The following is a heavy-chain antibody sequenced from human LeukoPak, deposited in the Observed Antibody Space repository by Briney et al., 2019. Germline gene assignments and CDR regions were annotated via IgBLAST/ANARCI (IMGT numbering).Heavy chain of an antibody. CDR2: INPNSGGT. V-gene: IGHV1-2*02. CDR3: ARDWAPYSSWYYMDV. CDR1: GYTFTGYY. Sequence: GASVKVSCKASGYTFTGYYMHWVRQAPGQGLEWMGWINPNSGGTNYAQKFQGRVTMTRDTSISTAYMELSRLRSDDTAVYYCARDWAPYSSWYYMDVWGKGTTVTVSS. J-gene: IGHJ6*03. D-gene: IGHD6-6*01.